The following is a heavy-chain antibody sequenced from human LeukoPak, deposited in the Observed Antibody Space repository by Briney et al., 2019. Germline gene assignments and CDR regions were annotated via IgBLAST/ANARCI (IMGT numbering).Heavy chain of an antibody. CDR1: GGTFSSYA. CDR3: ARGRGYYDSSGYYHFDY. CDR2: IIPIFGTA. J-gene: IGHJ4*02. D-gene: IGHD3-22*01. Sequence: SVKVSCKASGGTFSSYAISWVRQASGQGLEWMGGIIPIFGTANYAQKFQGRVTITTDESTSTAYMELSSLRSEDTAVYYCARGRGYYDSSGYYHFDYWGQGTLVTVSS. V-gene: IGHV1-69*05.